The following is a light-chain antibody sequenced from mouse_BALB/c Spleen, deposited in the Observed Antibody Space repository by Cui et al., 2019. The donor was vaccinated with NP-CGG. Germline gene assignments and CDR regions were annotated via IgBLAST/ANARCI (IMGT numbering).Light chain of an antibody. Sequence: AVVTQEAALTTSPGETVTLTCSASTGTVTTSNYANWVQEKQDHLFTGLIGGTNNRAPGLPARFSGSLIGDKAALTITGAQTEDETIYFCALWYSNHWVFGGGTKLTAL. V-gene: IGLV1*01. J-gene: IGLJ1*01. CDR1: TGTVTTSNY. CDR2: GTN. CDR3: ALWYSNHWV.